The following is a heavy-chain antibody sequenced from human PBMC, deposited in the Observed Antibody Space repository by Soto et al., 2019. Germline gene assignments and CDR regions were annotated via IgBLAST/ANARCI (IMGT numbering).Heavy chain of an antibody. CDR3: ARGVRIQLAEDTHYSMDV. CDR1: GGSISSSSYY. J-gene: IGHJ6*02. CDR2: IYYSGST. Sequence: SETLSLTCTVSGGSISSSSYYWGWIRQPPGNGLEWIGSIYYSGSTYYNPSLKSRVTISVDTSKNQFSLKLSSVTAADTAVYYCARGVRIQLAEDTHYSMDVWGQGTTVTVSS. V-gene: IGHV4-39*07. D-gene: IGHD5-18*01.